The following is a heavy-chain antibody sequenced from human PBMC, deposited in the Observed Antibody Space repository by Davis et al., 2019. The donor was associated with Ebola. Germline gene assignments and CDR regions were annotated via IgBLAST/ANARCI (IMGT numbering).Heavy chain of an antibody. J-gene: IGHJ4*02. CDR2: INPNSGGT. Sequence: AASVKVSCKASGYTFTGYYMHWVRQAPGQGLEWMGRINPNSGGTNYAQKFQGRVTMTRDTSISTAYMELSRLRSDDTAVYYCARGRYVTSSLDYWGQGTLVTVSS. V-gene: IGHV1-2*06. D-gene: IGHD6-6*01. CDR3: ARGRYVTSSLDY. CDR1: GYTFTGYY.